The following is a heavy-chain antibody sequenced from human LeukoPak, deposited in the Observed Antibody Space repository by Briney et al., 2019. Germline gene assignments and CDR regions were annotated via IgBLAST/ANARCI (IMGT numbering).Heavy chain of an antibody. CDR2: INPSGGST. D-gene: IGHD6-19*01. J-gene: IGHJ6*03. CDR3: ARGLSDGSGWYSYYYYYYMDV. V-gene: IGHV1-46*01. Sequence: ASVKVSCKASGYTFTGYYMHWVRQAPGQGLEWMGIINPSGGSTSYAQKFQGRVTMTRDMSTSTVYMELSSLRSEDTAVYYCARGLSDGSGWYSYYYYYYMDVWGKGTTVTVSS. CDR1: GYTFTGYY.